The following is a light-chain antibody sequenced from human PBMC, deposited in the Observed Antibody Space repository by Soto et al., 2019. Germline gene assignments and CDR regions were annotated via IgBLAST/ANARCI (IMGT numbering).Light chain of an antibody. V-gene: IGKV3-15*01. CDR1: QSVGSN. CDR3: QQYDDWPPA. J-gene: IGKJ4*01. CDR2: GAS. Sequence: EIVMTQSPATLSLSPWERATVSCRASQSVGSNLVWYQQKPSQAPRFLIYGASTRATGIPARFRGSGSGTEFTLTIDSLQSEDFAVYHCQQYDDWPPAFGGGTKVDIK.